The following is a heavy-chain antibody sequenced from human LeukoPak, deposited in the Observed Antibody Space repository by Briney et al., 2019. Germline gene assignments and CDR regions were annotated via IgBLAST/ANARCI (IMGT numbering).Heavy chain of an antibody. D-gene: IGHD5-12*01. V-gene: IGHV1-46*01. CDR2: INPSGGSA. Sequence: ASVKVSCKASGYTFISYYMHWVRQAPGQGLEWRGIINPSGGSASYAQKFQGRVTMTRDTSTSTVYMELSSLRSEDAAVYYCARDRLLRFNGYDLAYWGQGPLVTVSS. CDR1: GYTFISYY. CDR3: ARDRLLRFNGYDLAY. J-gene: IGHJ4*02.